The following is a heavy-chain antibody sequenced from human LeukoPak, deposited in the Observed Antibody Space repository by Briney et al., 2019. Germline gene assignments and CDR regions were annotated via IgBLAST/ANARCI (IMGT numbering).Heavy chain of an antibody. CDR3: ARDNWRSSGWYEDAFDI. J-gene: IGHJ3*02. D-gene: IGHD6-19*01. CDR1: GFTFSSSW. Sequence: GGSLRLSCAASGFTFSSSWMTWVRQAPGKGLEWVAHIKEDGTEEYYVDSVKGRFTISRDNAKNSLYLQMNSLRAEDTAVYYCARDNWRSSGWYEDAFDIWGQGTMVTVSS. V-gene: IGHV3-7*05. CDR2: IKEDGTEE.